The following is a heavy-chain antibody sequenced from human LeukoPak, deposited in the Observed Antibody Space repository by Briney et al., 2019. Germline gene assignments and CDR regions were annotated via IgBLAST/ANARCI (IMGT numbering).Heavy chain of an antibody. V-gene: IGHV1-2*04. CDR1: GYTFTGYY. Sequence: GASVTVSCKASGYTFTGYYMHWERQAPGQGLEWMGWINPNSGGTNYAQKFQGWVTMTRDTSISTAYMELSRLRSDDTAVYYCARGRYQLLGHNWFDPWGQGTLVTVSS. D-gene: IGHD2-2*01. CDR3: ARGRYQLLGHNWFDP. CDR2: INPNSGGT. J-gene: IGHJ5*02.